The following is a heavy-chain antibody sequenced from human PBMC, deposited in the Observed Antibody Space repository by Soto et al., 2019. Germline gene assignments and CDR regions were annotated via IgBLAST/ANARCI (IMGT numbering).Heavy chain of an antibody. D-gene: IGHD6-19*01. CDR2: IGTGGDT. Sequence: GGSLRLSCAASGFAFSSYVVHWVRRAPGKGPEWVSAIGTGGDTYYVDSVKGRFTISRDNAKNSLYLQMNSLRAEDTAVYYCARDSSSGLDYWGQGTLVTVSS. J-gene: IGHJ4*02. CDR3: ARDSSSGLDY. V-gene: IGHV3-48*04. CDR1: GFAFSSYV.